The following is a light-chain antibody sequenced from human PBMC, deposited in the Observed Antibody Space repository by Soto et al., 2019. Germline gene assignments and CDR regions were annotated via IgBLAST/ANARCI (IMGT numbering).Light chain of an antibody. Sequence: QSVLTQPPSVSGAPGQRVTISCTGSSSNIGAGYDVHWYQQLPGTAPKLLIYGNSNRPSGVPDRFSCSNSGTSASLAITGLHAEDEADYYCQSYDSSLSVVFGGGTKLTVL. CDR1: SSNIGAGYD. J-gene: IGLJ2*01. CDR2: GNS. V-gene: IGLV1-40*01. CDR3: QSYDSSLSVV.